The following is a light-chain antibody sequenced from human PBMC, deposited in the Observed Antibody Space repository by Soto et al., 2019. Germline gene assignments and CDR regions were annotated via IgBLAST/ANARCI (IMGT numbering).Light chain of an antibody. V-gene: IGKV2-28*01. CDR1: QSLLHSNGFNY. CDR3: MQALQTPPS. J-gene: IGKJ4*01. CDR2: LGS. Sequence: EIVLTQSPVTLSLSPGERATLSCRSSQSLLHSNGFNYLDWYLQKPGQSPQLLIYLGSNRASGVPDRFSGSGSGTDFTLKISRVEAEDVGVYYCMQALQTPPSFGGGTKVE.